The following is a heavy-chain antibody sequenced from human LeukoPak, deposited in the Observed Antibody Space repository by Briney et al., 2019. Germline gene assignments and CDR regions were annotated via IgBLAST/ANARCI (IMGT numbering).Heavy chain of an antibody. CDR3: AGAPQYYSSSPPEYYGMDV. Sequence: GSLRLSCAASGFTVSSNYMSWVRQAPGKGLEWVSVIYSGGSTYYADSVKGRFTISRDNSKNTLYLQMNSLRAEDTAVYYCAGAPQYYSSSPPEYYGMDVWGQGTTVTVSS. D-gene: IGHD6-13*01. J-gene: IGHJ6*02. CDR1: GFTVSSNY. V-gene: IGHV3-66*01. CDR2: IYSGGST.